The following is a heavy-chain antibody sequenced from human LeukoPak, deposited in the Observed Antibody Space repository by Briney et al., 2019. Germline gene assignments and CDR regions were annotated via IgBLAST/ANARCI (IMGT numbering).Heavy chain of an antibody. CDR3: AKDPNGDYIGTFDI. Sequence: GGSLRLSCAASGFTFSSYGMHWVRQAPGKGLEWVAFIRYDGSNKYYADSVKGRSTISRDNSKNTLYLQMNSLRAEDTAVYYCAKDPNGDYIGTFDIWGQGTMVTVSS. V-gene: IGHV3-30*02. D-gene: IGHD4-17*01. CDR1: GFTFSSYG. CDR2: IRYDGSNK. J-gene: IGHJ3*02.